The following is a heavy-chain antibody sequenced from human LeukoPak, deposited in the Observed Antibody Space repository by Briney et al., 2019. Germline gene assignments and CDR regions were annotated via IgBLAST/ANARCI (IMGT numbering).Heavy chain of an antibody. D-gene: IGHD2-2*01. V-gene: IGHV1-18*01. J-gene: IGHJ3*02. CDR3: ARDREGYCSSTSWYPALGCDAFDI. Sequence: GASVKVSCKASGYTSTSYGISWVRQAPGQGLEWMGWISAYNGNTNYAQKLQGRVTMTTDTSTSTAYMELRSLRSDDTAVYYCARDREGYCSSTSWYPALGCDAFDIWGQGTMVTVSS. CDR1: GYTSTSYG. CDR2: ISAYNGNT.